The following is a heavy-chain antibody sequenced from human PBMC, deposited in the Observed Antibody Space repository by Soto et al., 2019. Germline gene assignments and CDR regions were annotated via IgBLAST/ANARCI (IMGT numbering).Heavy chain of an antibody. CDR1: GGSFSGYY. CDR3: ARGATQLWLED. Sequence: QVQLQQWGAGLLKPSETLSLSCAVYGGSFSGYYWNWIRQAPGKGLEWIGEIHHSGTTNYNPSLKRRATISIDTSKNQISLNLNSVTAADTALYYCARGATQLWLEDWGQGTLVTVSS. V-gene: IGHV4-34*01. J-gene: IGHJ4*02. D-gene: IGHD5-18*01. CDR2: IHHSGTT.